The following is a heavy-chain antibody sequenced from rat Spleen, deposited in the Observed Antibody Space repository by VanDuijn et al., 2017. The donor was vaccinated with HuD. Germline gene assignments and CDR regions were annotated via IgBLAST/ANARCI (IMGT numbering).Heavy chain of an antibody. CDR2: ISPSGGIT. CDR1: GFTFSNYG. V-gene: IGHV5-19*01. CDR3: ATDGYYDGIYYSVYVMDA. Sequence: EVQLVESGGGLVQPGRSLKLSCAASGFTFSNYGMHWIRQAPAKGLEWVASISPSGGITNYRDSVKGRFTISRDKAKSTLYLQMDSLRSEDSATYYCATDGYYDGIYYSVYVMDAWGQGAS. J-gene: IGHJ4*01. D-gene: IGHD1-12*02.